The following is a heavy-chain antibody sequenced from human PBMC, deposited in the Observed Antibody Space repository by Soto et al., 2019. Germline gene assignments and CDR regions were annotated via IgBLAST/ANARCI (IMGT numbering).Heavy chain of an antibody. J-gene: IGHJ3*02. CDR3: ARGEYVPLAFDI. CDR2: IYDSGST. V-gene: IGHV4-31*03. CDR1: GGSISSGGYY. Sequence: QVQLQESGPGLVKPSQTLYLTCTVSGGSISSGGYYWSWIRQHPGKGLEWIGYIYDSGSTYYNPSLKSRVTISVDTSKNQFSLKLSSVSAAETAAYYCARGEYVPLAFDIWGQGTMVTVSS. D-gene: IGHD6-6*01.